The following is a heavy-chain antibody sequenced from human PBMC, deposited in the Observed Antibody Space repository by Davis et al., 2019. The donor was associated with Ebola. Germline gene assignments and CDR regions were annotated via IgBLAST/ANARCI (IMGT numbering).Heavy chain of an antibody. Sequence: GGSLRLSCAASGFTVSSNYMNWLRQAPAKVLEWLSSISSSSSYIYYADSVKGRFTISRDNAKNSLYLQMNSLRDEDTAVYYCARADYTELYYYGMDDWGQGTTVTVSS. D-gene: IGHD4-11*01. J-gene: IGHJ6*02. CDR3: ARADYTELYYYGMDD. CDR1: GFTVSSNY. CDR2: ISSSSSYI. V-gene: IGHV3-21*01.